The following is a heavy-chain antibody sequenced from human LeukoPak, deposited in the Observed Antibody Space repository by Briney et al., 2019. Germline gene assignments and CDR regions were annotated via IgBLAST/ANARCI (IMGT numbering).Heavy chain of an antibody. CDR3: ARGFCSGGSCYPAIFDH. CDR1: GGSISGYY. D-gene: IGHD2-15*01. V-gene: IGHV4-59*01. J-gene: IGHJ4*02. CDR2: IYYSGST. Sequence: SETLSLTCTVSGGSISGYYWSWIRQPPGKGLEWIGYIYYSGSTKYNTSLKSRVSISVDTSKNQFSLKLSSVTAADTAVYYCARGFCSGGSCYPAIFDHWGQGTLVTVSS.